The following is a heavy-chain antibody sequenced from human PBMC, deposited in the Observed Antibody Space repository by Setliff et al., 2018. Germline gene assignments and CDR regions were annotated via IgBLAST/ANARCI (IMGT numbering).Heavy chain of an antibody. D-gene: IGHD6-13*01. CDR1: GFSFTTNW. CDR2: IYPGDSDT. CDR3: ARALASAGTVYFDY. V-gene: IGHV5-51*01. J-gene: IGHJ4*02. Sequence: PGESLKISCKTSGFSFTTNWIVWVRQMPGKGLEWVGIIYPGDSDTRYSPSLQGQVTISADKSISTAYLQWSSLKASGTATYYCARALASAGTVYFDYWGQGTLVTVSS.